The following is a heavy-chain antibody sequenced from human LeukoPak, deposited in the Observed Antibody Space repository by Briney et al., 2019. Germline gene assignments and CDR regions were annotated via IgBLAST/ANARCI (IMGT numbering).Heavy chain of an antibody. D-gene: IGHD4-11*01. V-gene: IGHV4-34*01. CDR3: ASDCYSNYGLYYYYGMDV. CDR1: GGSFSGYY. J-gene: IGHJ6*02. Sequence: PSETLSLTCAVYGGSFSGYYWSWIRQHPGKGLEWIGEINRSGSTNYNPSLKSRVTISVDTSKNQFSLKLSFVTAADTAVYYCASDCYSNYGLYYYYGMDVWGQGTTVTVSS. CDR2: INRSGST.